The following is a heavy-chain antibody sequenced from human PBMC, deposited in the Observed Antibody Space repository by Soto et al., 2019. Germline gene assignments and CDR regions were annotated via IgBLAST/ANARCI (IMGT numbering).Heavy chain of an antibody. Sequence: HPGGSLRLSCAASGFTFSRYAMSWVRQAPGKGLEWVSAISGSGGSTYYADSVKGRFTISRDNSKNTLYLQMNSLRAEDTAVYYCAKPRWVVVVAAIHYWGQGTLVTVSS. J-gene: IGHJ4*02. D-gene: IGHD2-15*01. V-gene: IGHV3-23*01. CDR3: AKPRWVVVVAAIHY. CDR1: GFTFSRYA. CDR2: ISGSGGST.